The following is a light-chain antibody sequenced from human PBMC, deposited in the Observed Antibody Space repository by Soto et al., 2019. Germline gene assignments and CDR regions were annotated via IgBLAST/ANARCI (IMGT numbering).Light chain of an antibody. Sequence: QSALTQPASVSGSPGQSISISCTGTSSDIGGYTYVSWYQQHPGKAPKLLIFDVSSRPSGVSDRFSAFKSGNTASLTISGLQAGDEADYYCSSYTGLGLYVLGTGTKLTVL. V-gene: IGLV2-14*01. CDR3: SSYTGLGLYV. CDR1: SSDIGGYTY. J-gene: IGLJ1*01. CDR2: DVS.